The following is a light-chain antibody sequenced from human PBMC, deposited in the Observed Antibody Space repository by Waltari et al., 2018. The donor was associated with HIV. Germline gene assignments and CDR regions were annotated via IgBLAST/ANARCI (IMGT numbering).Light chain of an antibody. CDR1: SSNIGTYS. J-gene: IGLJ1*01. Sequence: QSVLTQPPSASGTPGQRVTISCSGGSSNIGTYSVNWYQQVPGTAPKLLIYNNNQWPSGVPDRFSGSKSGNTAFLTISGLQAEDEADYHCCSHAGNLIFAFGTGTKVTVL. CDR3: CSHAGNLIFA. V-gene: IGLV1-44*01. CDR2: NNN.